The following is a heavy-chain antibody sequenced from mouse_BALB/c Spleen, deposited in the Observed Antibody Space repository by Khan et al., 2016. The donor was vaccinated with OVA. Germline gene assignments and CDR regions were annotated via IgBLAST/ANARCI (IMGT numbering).Heavy chain of an antibody. CDR1: GDSITSGF. J-gene: IGHJ4*01. CDR3: ARSYSSWAMDY. V-gene: IGHV3-8*02. D-gene: IGHD1-1*01. CDR2: ITYSGNI. Sequence: EVQLQESGPSLVKPSQTLSLSCSVTGDSITSGFWNWIRKFPGNKFEYLGYITYSGNIYYNPSLKSRISITRDTSKSQYYLQLNSVTTEDTATNYCARSYSSWAMDYWGQGTSVTVAS.